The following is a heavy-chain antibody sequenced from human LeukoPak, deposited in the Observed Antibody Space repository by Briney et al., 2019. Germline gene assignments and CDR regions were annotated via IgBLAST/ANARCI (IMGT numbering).Heavy chain of an antibody. Sequence: SETLSLTCTVSGGSISSYYWSWIRQPPGKGLEWIGYIYYSGSTSYNPSLKSRVTISVDTSKKQISLKVRSVTAADTAVYYCARTTEDCSSTSCYQYWFDPWGQGTLVTVSS. CDR1: GGSISSYY. J-gene: IGHJ5*02. V-gene: IGHV4-59*01. D-gene: IGHD2-2*01. CDR3: ARTTEDCSSTSCYQYWFDP. CDR2: IYYSGST.